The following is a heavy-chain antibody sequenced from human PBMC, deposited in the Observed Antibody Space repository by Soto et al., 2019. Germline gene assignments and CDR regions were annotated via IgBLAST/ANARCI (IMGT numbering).Heavy chain of an antibody. CDR2: VNADGSST. J-gene: IGHJ4*02. CDR1: GFSFTHYR. D-gene: IGHD1-7*01. CDR3: AKAGDWNYVFDF. V-gene: IGHV3-74*01. Sequence: GGSLRLSCAASGFSFTHYRIHWVRQVPGKGLEWVCRVNADGSSTNHAGFAKGRFTISRDNSKNTAYLEMNNLRVDDTALYYCAKAGDWNYVFDFWGQGTSVTVSS.